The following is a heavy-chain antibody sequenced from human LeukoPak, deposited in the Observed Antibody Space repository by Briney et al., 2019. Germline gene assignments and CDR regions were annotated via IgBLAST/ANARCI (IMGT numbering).Heavy chain of an antibody. CDR1: GGSFSGYY. J-gene: IGHJ6*02. CDR2: INHSGST. D-gene: IGHD4-17*01. V-gene: IGHV4-34*01. Sequence: SETLSLTCAVYGGSFSGYYWSWIRQPPGKGLEWIGEINHSGSTNHNPSLKSRVTISVDTSKNQFSLKLSSVTAADTAVYYCARRSSMGDYTFYYYYGMDVWGQGTTVTVSS. CDR3: ARRSSMGDYTFYYYYGMDV.